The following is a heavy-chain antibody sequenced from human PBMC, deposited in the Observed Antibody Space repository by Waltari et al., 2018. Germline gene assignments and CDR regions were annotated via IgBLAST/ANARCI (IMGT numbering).Heavy chain of an antibody. J-gene: IGHJ3*02. D-gene: IGHD1-7*01. Sequence: EVQLVESGGGLAKPGGSLRLSCTASGFAFSSYHMTWVRQAPGKGLELVSSMSSASTFISYADSLKGRFRISRDNAKNTVSLLMNSLRAEDTAVYYCAREDRQVGLLGALDIWGQGTFVTVSS. V-gene: IGHV3-21*01. CDR1: GFAFSSYH. CDR2: MSSASTFI. CDR3: AREDRQVGLLGALDI.